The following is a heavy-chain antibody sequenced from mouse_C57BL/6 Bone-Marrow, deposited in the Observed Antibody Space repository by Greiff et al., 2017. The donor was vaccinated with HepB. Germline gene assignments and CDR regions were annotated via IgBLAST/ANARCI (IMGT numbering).Heavy chain of an antibody. Sequence: DVHLVESRGGLVKPGGSLKLSCAASGFTFSSYAMSWVRQTPEKRLEWVATISDGGSYTYYPDNVKGRFTISRDNAKNNLYLQMSHLKSEDTAMYYCARVYDYDAMDYWGQGTSVTVSS. CDR1: GFTFSSYA. V-gene: IGHV5-4*01. CDR3: ARVYDYDAMDY. CDR2: ISDGGSYT. D-gene: IGHD2-3*01. J-gene: IGHJ4*01.